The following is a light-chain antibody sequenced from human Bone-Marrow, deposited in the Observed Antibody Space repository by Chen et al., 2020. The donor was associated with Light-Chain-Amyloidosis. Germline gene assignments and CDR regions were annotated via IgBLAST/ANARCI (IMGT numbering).Light chain of an antibody. Sequence: DIQMTQSPSSLSASVGDRVTITCQASQDITNYLNWYQQKPGEVPKLLIYDDSTLETGVPSRFIGGRSGTHFTFTITSLQREDIATYYCQQYADLPYTFGQGTNLEIK. V-gene: IGKV1-33*01. J-gene: IGKJ2*01. CDR1: QDITNY. CDR2: DDS. CDR3: QQYADLPYT.